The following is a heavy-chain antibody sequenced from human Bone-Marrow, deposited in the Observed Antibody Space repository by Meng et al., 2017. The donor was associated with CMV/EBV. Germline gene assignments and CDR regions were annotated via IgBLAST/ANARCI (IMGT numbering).Heavy chain of an antibody. CDR1: GFTFSSYG. V-gene: IGHV3-30*02. CDR3: AKDMSGWYNARNFQH. D-gene: IGHD6-13*01. Sequence: GGSLRLSCAASGFTFSSYGMHWVRQAPGKGLEWVAVIWYDGSNKYYADSVKGRFTISRDNSKNTLYLQMNSLRAEDMALYYCAKDMSGWYNARNFQHWGQGTLVTVSS. CDR2: IWYDGSNK. J-gene: IGHJ1*01.